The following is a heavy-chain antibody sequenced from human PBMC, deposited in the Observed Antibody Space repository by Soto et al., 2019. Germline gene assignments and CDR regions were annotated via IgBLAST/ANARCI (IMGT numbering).Heavy chain of an antibody. J-gene: IGHJ4*02. V-gene: IGHV3-30*18. CDR2: ISFDGSYR. CDR1: AFTFSSYA. D-gene: IGHD2-21*02. Sequence: GSLRLSCGASAFTFSSYAMHWVRQAPGKGLEWLAVISFDGSYRNHTDSVKGRFLISRDNSKNTLYLQMNSLGAEDTAVYYCAKDIDTTARVGYFDAWGQGTLVTVSS. CDR3: AKDIDTTARVGYFDA.